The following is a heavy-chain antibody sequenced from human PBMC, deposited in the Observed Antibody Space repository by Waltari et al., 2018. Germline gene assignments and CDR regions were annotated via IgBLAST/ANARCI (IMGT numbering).Heavy chain of an antibody. V-gene: IGHV1-24*01. Sequence: QVLLGQSGAAVKKPGAAVKVSCRVSGYTLTDLSLHCVRLATGNGLEGMGGYDPEKTEIVVAQNCQGRVTMNDDKSSESPHMDMRRVGDKDMYVYYCATDDPRKTGYDIWGQGTLVTVSS. CDR3: ATDDPRKTGYDI. CDR2: YDPEKTEI. J-gene: IGHJ4*02. CDR1: GYTLTDLS. D-gene: IGHD5-12*01.